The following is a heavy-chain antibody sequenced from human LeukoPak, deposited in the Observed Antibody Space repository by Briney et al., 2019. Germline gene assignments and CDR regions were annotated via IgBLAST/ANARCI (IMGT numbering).Heavy chain of an antibody. V-gene: IGHV3-11*04. Sequence: PGGSLRLSCAASGFIFSDYYMSWIRQVPGKGLEWVSYISTSGKTIYYGDSVKGRFTISRDNAKNSLYLQMNSLRAEDTAIYYCARDGYDSRWNIWGQGTMVTVSS. J-gene: IGHJ3*02. CDR3: ARDGYDSRWNI. CDR1: GFIFSDYY. D-gene: IGHD3-22*01. CDR2: ISTSGKTI.